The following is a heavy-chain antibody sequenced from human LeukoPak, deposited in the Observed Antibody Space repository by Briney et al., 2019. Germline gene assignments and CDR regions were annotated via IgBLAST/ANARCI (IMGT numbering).Heavy chain of an antibody. CDR1: LCSISSHF. CDR3: ARLLDNDSSGDPDTFDM. D-gene: IGHD3-22*01. CDR2: IYYSGRT. J-gene: IGHJ3*02. V-gene: IGHV4-59*11. Sequence: PSGTLSLTCMFSLCSISSHFWSYIRQPRGKGLEWIGFIYYSGRTKYKPSLQSRVTISLDTSENNFSLKLTSMTAADTAVYYCARLLDNDSSGDPDTFDMWGQGTVVTVSS.